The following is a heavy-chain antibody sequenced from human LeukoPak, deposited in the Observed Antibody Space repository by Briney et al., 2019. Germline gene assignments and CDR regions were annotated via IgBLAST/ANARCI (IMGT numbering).Heavy chain of an antibody. CDR3: ARANYDILTGYYLYYFDY. Sequence: PSETLSLTCTVSGDSIGRYFWSWLRQSPTKGVEWLGYMHFSGATNYNPSLKSRVTISVDTSKNQFSLKLSSVTAADTAVYYCARANYDILTGYYLYYFDYWGQGTLVTVSS. D-gene: IGHD3-9*01. V-gene: IGHV4-59*01. J-gene: IGHJ4*02. CDR1: GDSIGRYF. CDR2: MHFSGAT.